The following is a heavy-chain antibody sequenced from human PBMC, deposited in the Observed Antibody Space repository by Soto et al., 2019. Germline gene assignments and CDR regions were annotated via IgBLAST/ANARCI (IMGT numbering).Heavy chain of an antibody. D-gene: IGHD6-13*01. V-gene: IGHV1-18*01. CDR2: ISAYNGNT. J-gene: IGHJ6*01. CDR3: ARDLEIYSSSRRYFYGMEV. CDR1: GYTFTSYG. Sequence: ASVKVSCKASGYTFTSYGISWVRQAPGQGLEWMGWISAYNGNTNYAQKLQGRVTMTTDTSTSTAYMELRSLRSDDTAVYYCARDLEIYSSSRRYFYGMEVWGQVTTVIVS.